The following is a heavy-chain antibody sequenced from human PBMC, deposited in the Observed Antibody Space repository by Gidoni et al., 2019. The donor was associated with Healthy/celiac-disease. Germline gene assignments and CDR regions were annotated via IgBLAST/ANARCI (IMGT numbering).Heavy chain of an antibody. CDR1: GWSFSGYY. Sequence: QVQLQQWGAGLLKPSETQPLTCAVYGWSFSGYYWSWIRQHPGKGLEWIGEINHCGSTNYNPSLKSRVTISVDTSKNQFSLKLSSVTAADTAVYYCARRIVGATKRGAFDIWGQGTMVTVSS. CDR2: INHCGST. D-gene: IGHD1-26*01. J-gene: IGHJ3*02. CDR3: ARRIVGATKRGAFDI. V-gene: IGHV4-34*01.